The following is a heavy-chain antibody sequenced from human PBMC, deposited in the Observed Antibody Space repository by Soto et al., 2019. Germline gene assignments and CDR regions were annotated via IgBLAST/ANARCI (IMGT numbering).Heavy chain of an antibody. V-gene: IGHV3-21*01. CDR1: RFPFSSYT. J-gene: IGHJ6*02. D-gene: IGHD6-13*01. CDR3: ASGIAAAGEDYYGMDV. CDR2: ISGTGGNT. Sequence: PGGSLRLSCAASRFPFSSYTMMWVRQAPGRGLEWVSGISGTGGNTYYADSVKGRFTISRDNAKNSLYLQMNSLRAEDTAVYYCASGIAAAGEDYYGMDVWGQGTTVTVSS.